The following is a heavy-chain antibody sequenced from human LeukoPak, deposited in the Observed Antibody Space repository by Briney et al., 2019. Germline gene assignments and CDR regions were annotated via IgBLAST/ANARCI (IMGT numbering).Heavy chain of an antibody. J-gene: IGHJ2*01. CDR3: ASLRQGWWYFEF. CDR1: EYSVSTND. V-gene: IGHV3-53*01. CDR2: IYSGGSK. Sequence: GGSLRLSCAVSEYSVSTNDMSWVRQFPGGELEWLSIIYSGGSKFYAASVKGRFTISRDISENSLHLEMNSLRAEDTAVYYCASLRQGWWYFEFWGRGTLVTVSS. D-gene: IGHD5/OR15-5a*01.